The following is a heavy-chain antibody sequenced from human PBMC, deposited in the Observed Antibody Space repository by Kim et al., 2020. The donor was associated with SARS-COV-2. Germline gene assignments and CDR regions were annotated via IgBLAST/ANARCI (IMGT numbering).Heavy chain of an antibody. Sequence: GESLKISCKGSGYSFTSYWISWVRQMPGKGLEWMGRIDPSDSYTNYSPSFQGHVTISADKSISTAYLQWSSLKASDTAMYYCARHANYYDSSGYYSHWGQGTLVTVS. D-gene: IGHD3-22*01. CDR3: ARHANYYDSSGYYSH. V-gene: IGHV5-10-1*01. CDR2: IDPSDSYT. CDR1: GYSFTSYW. J-gene: IGHJ4*02.